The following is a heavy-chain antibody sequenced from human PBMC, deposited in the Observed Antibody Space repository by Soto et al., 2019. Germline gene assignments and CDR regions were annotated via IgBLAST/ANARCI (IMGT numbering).Heavy chain of an antibody. CDR1: GFTFTTYA. CDR2: VTANGGRT. V-gene: IGHV3-23*01. Sequence: EVQLLQSGGGLVRPGRSLTLSCAASGFTFTTYAMTWVRQAPGKGLEWVSSVTANGGRTYYADSVKGRFTISRDSSKNTLYLQMNSRRADDTAVYYWAKDQQPEGPTFFFPPVSTPDGMDVWGQGTTVAVSS. J-gene: IGHJ6*02. CDR3: AKDQQPEGPTFFFPPVSTPDGMDV. D-gene: IGHD2-15*01.